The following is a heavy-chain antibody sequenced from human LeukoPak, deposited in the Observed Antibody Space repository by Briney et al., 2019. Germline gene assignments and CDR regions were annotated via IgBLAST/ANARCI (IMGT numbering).Heavy chain of an antibody. V-gene: IGHV3-53*01. CDR3: ASHSSSWYQYYFDY. J-gene: IGHJ4*02. Sequence: GGSLRLSCAASGFTVSSNYMSWVRQAPGKGLEWVSVIYSGGSTYYADSVKGRFTISRDNSKNTLYLQMNSLRAEDTAVYYCASHSSSWYQYYFDYWGQGTLVTVSS. CDR2: IYSGGST. CDR1: GFTVSSNY. D-gene: IGHD6-13*01.